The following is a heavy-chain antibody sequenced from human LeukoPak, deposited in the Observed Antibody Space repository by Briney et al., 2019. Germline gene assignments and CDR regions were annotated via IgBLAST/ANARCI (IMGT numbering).Heavy chain of an antibody. D-gene: IGHD3-22*01. V-gene: IGHV3-30-3*01. J-gene: IGHJ6*02. CDR1: GFTFSSYA. CDR2: TSYDGSNK. Sequence: GGSLRLSCAASGFTFSSYAMHWVRQAPGKGLEWVAVTSYDGSNKYYADSVKGRFTISRDNSKNTLYLQMNSLRAEDTAVYYCARDKGYYDSSGYYPYYYYYGMGVWGQGTTVTVSS. CDR3: ARDKGYYDSSGYYPYYYYYGMGV.